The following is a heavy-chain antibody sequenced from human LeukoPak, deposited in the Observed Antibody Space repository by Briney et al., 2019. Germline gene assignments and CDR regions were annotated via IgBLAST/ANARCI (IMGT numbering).Heavy chain of an antibody. CDR3: ARVYIGALGDYNWFDP. CDR1: GYTFTGYY. V-gene: IGHV1-2*02. D-gene: IGHD2-21*02. Sequence: ASVKVSCKASGYTFTGYYMHWVRQAPGQGLEWMGWINPNSGGTNYAQKFQGRVTMTRDTSISTAYMELSRLRSDDTAVYYCARVYIGALGDYNWFDPCGQGTLVTVSS. J-gene: IGHJ5*02. CDR2: INPNSGGT.